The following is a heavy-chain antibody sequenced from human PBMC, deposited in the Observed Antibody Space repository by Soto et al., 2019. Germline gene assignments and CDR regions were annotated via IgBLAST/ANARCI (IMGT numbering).Heavy chain of an antibody. Sequence: EVQLVESGGGLVQPGRSLRLSCAASGFTFDDYAMHWVRQAPGKGLEWVAGISWDSGSIGYADSVKGRFTISRDNAKNSLYLQMNSLRAEDTALYHCAKDRWYSSSWPDYWGQGTLVTVSS. V-gene: IGHV3-9*01. CDR1: GFTFDDYA. D-gene: IGHD6-13*01. CDR3: AKDRWYSSSWPDY. J-gene: IGHJ4*02. CDR2: ISWDSGSI.